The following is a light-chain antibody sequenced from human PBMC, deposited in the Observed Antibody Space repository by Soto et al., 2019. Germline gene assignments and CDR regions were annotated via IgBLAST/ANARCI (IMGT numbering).Light chain of an antibody. J-gene: IGKJ5*01. CDR2: GAS. Sequence: ETVLTQSPGTLSLSPGERATLSCRASQSVSNNYLAWYQQKPGQAPRLLIYGASNRATGIPDRFSGSGSGTDFTLTISRLEPEDFAVYYCQRYGSSPITFGQGTRLEIK. V-gene: IGKV3-20*01. CDR1: QSVSNNY. CDR3: QRYGSSPIT.